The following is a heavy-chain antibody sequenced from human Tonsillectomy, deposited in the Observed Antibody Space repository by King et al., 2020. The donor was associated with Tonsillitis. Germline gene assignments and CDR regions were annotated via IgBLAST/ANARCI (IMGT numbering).Heavy chain of an antibody. J-gene: IGHJ3*01. D-gene: IGHD5-12*01. CDR2: ISGSGGST. CDR3: AKDKVATMPRDAFDF. CDR1: GFTFSSFA. V-gene: IGHV3-23*04. Sequence: VQLVESGGGLVQRGGSLRLSCAASGFTFSSFAMSWVRQSPGKGLEWVSGISGSGGSTYSADSVKGRFTISRDNSKNTLYLQMNSLRAEDTAVYYCAKDKVATMPRDAFDFWGXGTTVTVSS.